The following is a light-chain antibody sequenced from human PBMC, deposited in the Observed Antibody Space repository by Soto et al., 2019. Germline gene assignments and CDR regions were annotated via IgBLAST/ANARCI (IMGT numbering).Light chain of an antibody. CDR2: DAS. Sequence: EIVKTQSASTLSMSPGERATLSCGASQTLNNNLAWYQQIPGQAPRLLIYDASTRATGVPARFSGSGSGTEFTLTITCLQSEAFAVYYCQQYHTWPPITFGQGTRLVTK. J-gene: IGKJ5*01. CDR3: QQYHTWPPIT. CDR1: QTLNNN. V-gene: IGKV3-15*01.